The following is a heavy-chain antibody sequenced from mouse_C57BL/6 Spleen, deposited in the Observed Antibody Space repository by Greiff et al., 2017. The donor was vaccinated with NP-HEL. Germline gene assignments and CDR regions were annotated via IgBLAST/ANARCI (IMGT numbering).Heavy chain of an antibody. CDR1: GFTFTDYY. CDR2: IRNKANGYTT. D-gene: IGHD1-1*01. Sequence: EVNLVESGGGLVQPGASLRLSCAASGFTFTDYYMSWVRQPPGKAPEWLALIRNKANGYTTEYTASVKGRFTISRDNSQNILYLQMNTLRAEDSATYYCVKVPSYYGSSYEDAMDYWGQGTSVTVSS. V-gene: IGHV7-4*01. CDR3: VKVPSYYGSSYEDAMDY. J-gene: IGHJ4*01.